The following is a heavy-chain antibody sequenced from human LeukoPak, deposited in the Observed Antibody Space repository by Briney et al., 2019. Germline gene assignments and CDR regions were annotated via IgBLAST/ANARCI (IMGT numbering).Heavy chain of an antibody. D-gene: IGHD1-26*01. CDR3: AKLREPLDY. CDR1: GFTFSSYG. Sequence: PGGSLRLSCAASGFTFSSYGMHWVRPAPGKGLEWVAVISYDGSNKYYADSVKGRFTISRDNSKNTLYLQMNSLRAEDTAVYYCAKLREPLDYWGQGTLVTVSS. J-gene: IGHJ4*02. V-gene: IGHV3-30*18. CDR2: ISYDGSNK.